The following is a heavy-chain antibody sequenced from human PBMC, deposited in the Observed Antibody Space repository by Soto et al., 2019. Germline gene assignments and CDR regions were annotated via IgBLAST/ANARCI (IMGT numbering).Heavy chain of an antibody. CDR1: GFTFSSYA. J-gene: IGHJ4*02. V-gene: IGHV3-30-3*01. Sequence: PWGSLRLSCAASGFTFSSYAMHWVRQAPGKGLEWVAVISYDGSNKYYADSVKGRFTISRDNSKNTLYLQMNSLRAEDTAVYYCARDRKSRSSSLDYWGQGTLVTVSS. CDR3: ARDRKSRSSSLDY. CDR2: ISYDGSNK. D-gene: IGHD6-6*01.